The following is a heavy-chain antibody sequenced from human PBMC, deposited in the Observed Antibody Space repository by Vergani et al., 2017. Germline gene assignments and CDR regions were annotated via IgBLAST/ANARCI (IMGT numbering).Heavy chain of an antibody. D-gene: IGHD1-7*01. CDR1: GFTFSSYS. CDR3: ARELHSVVAGTTGVYYYYYGMDV. J-gene: IGHJ6*02. CDR2: ISSSSSYI. Sequence: EVQLVESGGGLVKPGGSLRLSCAASGFTFSSYSMNWVRQAPGKGLEWVSSISSSSSYIYYAYSVKGRFTISRDNAKNSLYLQMNSLRAEDTAVYYCARELHSVVAGTTGVYYYYYGMDVWGQGTTVTVSS. V-gene: IGHV3-21*01.